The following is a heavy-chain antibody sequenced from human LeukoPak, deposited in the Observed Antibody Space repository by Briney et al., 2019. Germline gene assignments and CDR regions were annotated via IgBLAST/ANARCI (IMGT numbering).Heavy chain of an antibody. CDR2: INHSGST. J-gene: IGHJ4*02. D-gene: IGHD3-10*01. CDR1: GGSFSGYC. Sequence: SETLSLTCAVYGGSFSGYCWSWIRQPPGKGLEWIGEINHSGSTNYNPSLKSRVTISVDTSKNQFSLKLSSVTAADTAVYYCARGRKGLYGSGMPFGYWGQGTLVTVSS. V-gene: IGHV4-34*01. CDR3: ARGRKGLYGSGMPFGY.